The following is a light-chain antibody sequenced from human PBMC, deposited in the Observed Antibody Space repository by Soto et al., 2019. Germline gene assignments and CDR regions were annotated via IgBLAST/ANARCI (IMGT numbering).Light chain of an antibody. CDR1: QSVSSY. Sequence: EIVLTQSPATLSLSPGESATLSCRASQSVSSYLAWYQQKTGQAPRLLIYDASNRATGIPARFSGSGSGTDFTLNISSLEPEDFAVYYCQQRSNWPPRITFGQGTRVEIK. V-gene: IGKV3-11*01. J-gene: IGKJ5*01. CDR2: DAS. CDR3: QQRSNWPPRIT.